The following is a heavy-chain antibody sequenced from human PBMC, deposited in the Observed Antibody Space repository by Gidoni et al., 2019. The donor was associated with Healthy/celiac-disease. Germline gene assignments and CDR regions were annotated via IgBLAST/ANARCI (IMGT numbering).Heavy chain of an antibody. CDR1: GYTFTSYG. CDR2: ISAYNGNT. CDR3: ARDPRSGCSGGSCYGDWFDP. V-gene: IGHV1-18*04. D-gene: IGHD2-15*01. J-gene: IGHJ5*02. Sequence: QVQLVQSGAEEKKPGASVKVSCKASGYTFTSYGISWVRQAPGQGLEWTGWISAYNGNTNYAQKLQGRVTMTTDTSTSIAYMELRSLRSDYTAVYYCARDPRSGCSGGSCYGDWFDPWGQGTLVTVSS.